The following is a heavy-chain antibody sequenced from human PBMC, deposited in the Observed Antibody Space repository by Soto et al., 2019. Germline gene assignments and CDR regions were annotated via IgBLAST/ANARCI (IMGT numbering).Heavy chain of an antibody. CDR3: VGGISYWGLGDY. CDR2: IWADGSRQ. J-gene: IGHJ4*02. V-gene: IGHV3-33*08. D-gene: IGHD3-10*01. CDR1: GFAFSTYA. Sequence: QVQLVESGGGVIQPGKSLRLSCSASGFAFSTYAMHWVRQAPGKGLEWVAVIWADGSRQFYADSVKGRFTVSRDNSQNTLFLQMNSLRVDDTSLYCCVGGISYWGLGDYWGQGTLVTVSS.